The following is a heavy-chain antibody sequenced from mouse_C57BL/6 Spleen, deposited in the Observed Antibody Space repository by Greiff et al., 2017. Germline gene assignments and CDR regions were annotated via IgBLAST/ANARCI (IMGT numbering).Heavy chain of an antibody. CDR2: INPSSGYT. D-gene: IGHD1-1*01. V-gene: IGHV1-7*01. CDR3: ATPYYGSSLDY. CDR1: GYTFTSYW. J-gene: IGHJ2*01. Sequence: QVQLQQSGAELAKPGASVKLSCKASGYTFTSYWMHWVKQRPGQGLEWIGYINPSSGYTKYNQKFKDKATWTADKSSSTAYMQLSSLTYEDSAVSYCATPYYGSSLDYWGQGPTLTASS.